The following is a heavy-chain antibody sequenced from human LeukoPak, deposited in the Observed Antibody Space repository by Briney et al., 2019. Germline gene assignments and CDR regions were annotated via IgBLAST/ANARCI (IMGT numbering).Heavy chain of an antibody. CDR1: GGSISSYY. D-gene: IGHD3-10*01. Sequence: SETLSLTCTVSGGSISSYYWSWIRQPPGKGLEWIGEINHSGSTNYNPSLKSRVTISVDTSKNQFSLKLSSVTAADTAVYYCARRYDRGPYYYMDVWGKGTTVTVSS. CDR3: ARRYDRGPYYYMDV. V-gene: IGHV4-34*01. CDR2: INHSGST. J-gene: IGHJ6*03.